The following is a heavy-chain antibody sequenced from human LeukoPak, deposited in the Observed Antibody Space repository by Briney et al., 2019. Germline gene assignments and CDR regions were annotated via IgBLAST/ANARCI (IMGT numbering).Heavy chain of an antibody. CDR2: ISYSSSTI. V-gene: IGHV3-48*01. Sequence: GGSLRLSCAASGFTFSSYSMNWARQAPGKGLEWVSYISYSSSTIYYTDSVKGRFTISRDNSKHTVSLQMNSLRGEDTAVYYCAKDDAWGRYKDWGQGTLVTVSS. CDR3: AKDDAWGRYKD. D-gene: IGHD3-16*01. CDR1: GFTFSSYS. J-gene: IGHJ1*01.